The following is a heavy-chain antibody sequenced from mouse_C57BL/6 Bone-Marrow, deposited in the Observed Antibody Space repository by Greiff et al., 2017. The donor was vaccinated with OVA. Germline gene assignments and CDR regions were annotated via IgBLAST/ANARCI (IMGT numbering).Heavy chain of an antibody. D-gene: IGHD1-1*01. V-gene: IGHV1-81*01. J-gene: IGHJ2*01. CDR1: GYTFTSYG. Sequence: QVQLQQSGAELARPGASVKLSCKASGYTFTSYGISWVKQRTGQGLEWIGEIYHRSGNTYYNEKFKGKATLTADKSSSTAYMELRSLTSEDSAVYFCARGGTVVDYWGQGTTLTVSS. CDR2: IYHRSGNT. CDR3: ARGGTVVDY.